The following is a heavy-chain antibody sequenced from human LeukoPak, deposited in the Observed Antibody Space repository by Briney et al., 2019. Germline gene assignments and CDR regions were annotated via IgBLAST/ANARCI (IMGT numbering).Heavy chain of an antibody. D-gene: IGHD1-26*01. V-gene: IGHV3-30*04. J-gene: IGHJ4*02. CDR3: ARAGIVGADY. CDR1: GFMFTDFA. CDR2: ISNDERNK. Sequence: GGSLRLSCAASGFMFTDFAMHWVRQAPGKGLQWVAVISNDERNKYYADSVKGRFTISRDNSNSMVYLQMTSLRLEDTAVYYCARAGIVGADYWGQGTLVTVSS.